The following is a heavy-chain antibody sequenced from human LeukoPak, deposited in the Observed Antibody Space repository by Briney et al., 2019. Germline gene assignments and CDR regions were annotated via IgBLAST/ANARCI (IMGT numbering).Heavy chain of an antibody. CDR2: ISWNSGSI. J-gene: IGHJ1*01. Sequence: GRSLRLSCAASGFTFDDYAMHWVRQAPGKGLEWDSGISWNSGSIGYADSVKGRFTISRDNAKNSLYLQMNSLRAEDMALYYCAKDYSGSYFEYFQHWGQGTLVTVSS. D-gene: IGHD1-26*01. V-gene: IGHV3-9*03. CDR3: AKDYSGSYFEYFQH. CDR1: GFTFDDYA.